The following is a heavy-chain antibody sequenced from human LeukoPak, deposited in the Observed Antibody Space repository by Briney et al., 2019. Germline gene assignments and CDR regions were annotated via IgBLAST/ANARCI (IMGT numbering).Heavy chain of an antibody. D-gene: IGHD2-2*01. Sequence: GGSLRLSCAASGFTFSSYAMHWVRQAPGKGLEWVAVISYDGSNKYYADSVKGRFTISRENSKNTLYLQMNSLRAEDTAVYYCARERYCSCTSCTKDGTHYYYGMYVWGQGTTVTVSS. J-gene: IGHJ6*02. CDR2: ISYDGSNK. V-gene: IGHV3-30-3*01. CDR3: ARERYCSCTSCTKDGTHYYYGMYV. CDR1: GFTFSSYA.